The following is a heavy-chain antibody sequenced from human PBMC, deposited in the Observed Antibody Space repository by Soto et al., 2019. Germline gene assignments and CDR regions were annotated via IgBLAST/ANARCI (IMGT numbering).Heavy chain of an antibody. CDR1: GGSISSGGYS. CDR2: IYHSGST. CDR3: ARESTVGSPYGMDV. Sequence: QLQLQESGSGLVKPSQTLSLTCAVSGGSISSGGYSWSWIRQPPGKGLEWIGYIYHSGSTYYNPSCKSRVTISVDRSQNQFSLKLRSVTAADTAVYYCARESTVGSPYGMDVWGQGTTVTVSS. J-gene: IGHJ6*02. D-gene: IGHD1-26*01. V-gene: IGHV4-30-2*01.